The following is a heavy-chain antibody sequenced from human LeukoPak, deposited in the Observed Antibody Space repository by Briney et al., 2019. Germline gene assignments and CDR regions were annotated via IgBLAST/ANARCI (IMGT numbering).Heavy chain of an antibody. CDR2: LYPGDSDT. J-gene: IGHJ4*02. Sequence: GESLQISCKGSGYSFPNYWIGWVRQMPGKGLGWLGILYPGDSDTRYSPSFQGQVTISADKSISTAYLQWSSLKASDTAMYYCASRLRERFDSWGQGTLVIVSS. V-gene: IGHV5-51*01. D-gene: IGHD5-12*01. CDR3: ASRLRERFDS. CDR1: GYSFPNYW.